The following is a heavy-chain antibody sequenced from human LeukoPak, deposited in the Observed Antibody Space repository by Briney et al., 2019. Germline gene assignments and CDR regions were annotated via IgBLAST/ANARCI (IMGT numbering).Heavy chain of an antibody. CDR3: ARGGRDGYNAFDY. Sequence: GGSLRLSCAASGFTFSSYEMNWVRQAPGKGLEWVSYISSSGSTIYYADSVKGRFTISRDNAKKSLYLQMNSLRAEDTAVYYCARGGRDGYNAFDYWDQGTLVTVSS. CDR1: GFTFSSYE. D-gene: IGHD5-24*01. J-gene: IGHJ4*02. V-gene: IGHV3-48*03. CDR2: ISSSGSTI.